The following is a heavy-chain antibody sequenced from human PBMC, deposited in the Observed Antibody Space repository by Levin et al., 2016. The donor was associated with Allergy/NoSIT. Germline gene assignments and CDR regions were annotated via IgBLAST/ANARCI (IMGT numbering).Heavy chain of an antibody. D-gene: IGHD6-13*01. CDR2: INPSGGST. J-gene: IGHJ5*02. Sequence: WVRQAPGQGLEWMGIINPSGGSTSYAQKFQGRVTMTRDTSTSTVYMELSSLRSEDTAVYYCARVPVGESSSWRTDNKNWFDPWGQGTLVTVSS. CDR3: ARVPVGESSSWRTDNKNWFDP. V-gene: IGHV1-46*03.